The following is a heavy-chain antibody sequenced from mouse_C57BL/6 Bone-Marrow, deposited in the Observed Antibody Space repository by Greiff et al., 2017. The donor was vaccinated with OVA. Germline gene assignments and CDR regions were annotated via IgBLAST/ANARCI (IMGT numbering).Heavy chain of an antibody. CDR3: ARDKARGYFDD. CDR1: GFTFSDYY. J-gene: IGHJ2*01. CDR2: INYDGSST. V-gene: IGHV5-16*01. Sequence: EVNVVESEGGLVQPGSSMKLSCTASGFTFSDYYMAWVRQVPEKGLEWVANINYDGSSTYYLDSLKSRFIISRDNAKNILYLQMSSLKSEDTATYYCARDKARGYFDDWGQGTTLTVSS.